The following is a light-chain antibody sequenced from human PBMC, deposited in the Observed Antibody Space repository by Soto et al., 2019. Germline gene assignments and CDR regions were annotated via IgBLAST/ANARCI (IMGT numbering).Light chain of an antibody. J-gene: IGLJ2*01. CDR2: EVS. CDR3: CSFARSSTWI. Sequence: QSVLTQPASVSGSPGQSITISCTGTNSDVGNYNHVSWYQQHPGKAPKLMIYEVSERPSGVSNRFSGSKSGNTASLTISGLQAEDEADYYCCSFARSSTWIFGGGTQLTVL. V-gene: IGLV2-23*02. CDR1: NSDVGNYNH.